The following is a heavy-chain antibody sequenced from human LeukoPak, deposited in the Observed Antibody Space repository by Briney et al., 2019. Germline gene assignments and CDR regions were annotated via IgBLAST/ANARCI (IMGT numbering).Heavy chain of an antibody. CDR3: ARDYYDSSGYLRDY. V-gene: IGHV1-18*01. Sequence: GASVKVSCKASGYTFTSYGIGWVRQAPGQGLEWMGWISAYNGNTNYAQKLQGRITMTTDTSTSTAYMDLRSLRSDDTAVYYCARDYYDSSGYLRDYWGQGTLVTVSS. D-gene: IGHD3-22*01. CDR2: ISAYNGNT. J-gene: IGHJ4*02. CDR1: GYTFTSYG.